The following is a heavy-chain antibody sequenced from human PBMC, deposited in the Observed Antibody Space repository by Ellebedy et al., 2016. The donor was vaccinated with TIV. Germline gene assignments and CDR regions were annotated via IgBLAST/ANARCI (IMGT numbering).Heavy chain of an antibody. CDR2: ISSNSGNI. CDR3: AREENYVAEVIDY. CDR1: GFTSSTYS. V-gene: IGHV3-48*02. J-gene: IGHJ4*02. Sequence: GESLKISCAASGFTSSTYSMNWVRQAPGKGLEWVSYISSNSGNIYYADSVKGRFTISRDNAKNARYLQMTSLRDEDTAVYYCAREENYVAEVIDYWGQGTLVTVSS. D-gene: IGHD1-7*01.